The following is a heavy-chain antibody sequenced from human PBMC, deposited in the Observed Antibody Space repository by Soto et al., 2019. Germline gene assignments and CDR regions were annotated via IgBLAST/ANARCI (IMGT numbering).Heavy chain of an antibody. CDR3: AKDLCSSTSCYRSYGMDV. Sequence: GGSLRLSCAASGFTFSSYGMHWVRQAPGKGLEWVAVISYDGSNKYYAGSVKGRFTISRDNSKNTLYLQMNSLRAEDTAVYYCAKDLCSSTSCYRSYGMDVWGQGTTVTVSS. CDR2: ISYDGSNK. V-gene: IGHV3-30*18. CDR1: GFTFSSYG. D-gene: IGHD2-2*01. J-gene: IGHJ6*02.